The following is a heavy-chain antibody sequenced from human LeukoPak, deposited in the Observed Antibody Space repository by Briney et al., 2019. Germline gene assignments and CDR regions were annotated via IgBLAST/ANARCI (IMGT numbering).Heavy chain of an antibody. CDR2: INPNSGGT. D-gene: IGHD3-9*01. J-gene: IGHJ3*02. CDR3: ARDREGYDILTGPGAAFDI. CDR1: GYTFTGYY. V-gene: IGHV1-2*02. Sequence: ASVKVSCKASGYTFTGYYMHWVRQAPGQGLEWMGWINPNSGGTNYAQKFQGRVTMTRVTSISTAYMELSRLRSDDTAVYYCARDREGYDILTGPGAAFDIWGQGTMVTVSS.